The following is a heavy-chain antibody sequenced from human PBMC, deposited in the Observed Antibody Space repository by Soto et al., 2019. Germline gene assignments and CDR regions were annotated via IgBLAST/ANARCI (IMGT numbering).Heavy chain of an antibody. CDR3: ASEGCTNYYCYYMDV. V-gene: IGHV6-1*01. Sequence: SQTLSLTCAISGDSVSSNSAAWNWIRQSPSRGLEWLGRTYYRSKWFNDYAESVKSRITLNPDTSKNQFSLQLNSVTPEDTAVYYCASEGCTNYYCYYMDVWGKGTTVTVSS. CDR2: TYYRSKWFN. J-gene: IGHJ6*03. D-gene: IGHD2-2*01. CDR1: GDSVSSNSAA.